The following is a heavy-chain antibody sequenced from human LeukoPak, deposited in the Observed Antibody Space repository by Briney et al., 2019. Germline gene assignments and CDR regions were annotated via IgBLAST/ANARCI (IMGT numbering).Heavy chain of an antibody. D-gene: IGHD3-22*01. J-gene: IGHJ4*02. CDR1: GGSISSGGYY. CDR3: ARDASYYYDSSGYYLGY. Sequence: SETLSLTCTVSGGSISSGGYYWSWIRQHPGKGLEWIGYIYYSGSTYYNPSLKSRVTISVDTSKNQFSLKLSSVTAADTAVYYCARDASYYYDSSGYYLGYWGQGTLVTVSP. V-gene: IGHV4-31*03. CDR2: IYYSGST.